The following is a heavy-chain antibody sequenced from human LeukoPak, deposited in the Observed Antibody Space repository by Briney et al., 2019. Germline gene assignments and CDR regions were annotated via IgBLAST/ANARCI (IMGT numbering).Heavy chain of an antibody. V-gene: IGHV1-69*05. J-gene: IGHJ3*02. CDR3: ANFGSDAFDI. CDR1: GGTFSSYA. D-gene: IGHD2/OR15-2a*01. Sequence: ASVKVSCKASGGTFSSYAMSWVRQAPGQGLEWMGRIIPIFGTANSAQKFQGRGTITTDESTSTAYMELSSLRSEDTAVYYCANFGSDAFDIWGQGTMVTVSS. CDR2: IIPIFGTA.